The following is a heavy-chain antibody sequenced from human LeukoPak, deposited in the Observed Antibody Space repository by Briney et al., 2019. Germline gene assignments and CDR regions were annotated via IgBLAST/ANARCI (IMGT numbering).Heavy chain of an antibody. V-gene: IGHV1-2*02. CDR1: GYTFTGYY. J-gene: IGHJ4*02. CDR3: ARYAVGATVEGFDY. CDR2: INPNSGGT. Sequence: EASVKVSCKASGYTFTGYYMHWVRQAPGQGLEWMGWINPNSGGTNYAQKFQGRVTMTRDTSISTAYLQWSSLKASDTAMYYCARYAVGATVEGFDYWGQGTLVTVSS. D-gene: IGHD1-26*01.